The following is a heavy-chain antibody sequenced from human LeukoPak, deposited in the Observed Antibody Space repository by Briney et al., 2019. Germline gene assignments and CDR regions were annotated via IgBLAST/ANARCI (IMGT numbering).Heavy chain of an antibody. CDR2: IAYDGSNK. V-gene: IGHV3-30*03. Sequence: GGSLRLSCAASGFTFSSYVMHWVRQAPGKGLEWVAVIAYDGSNKYYADSVKGRFTISRDNSKNTLYLQMNSLRAEDTAVYYCASHGSGSYEAGAFFDHWGQGTLVTVSS. CDR1: GFTFSSYV. D-gene: IGHD3-10*01. CDR3: ASHGSGSYEAGAFFDH. J-gene: IGHJ4*02.